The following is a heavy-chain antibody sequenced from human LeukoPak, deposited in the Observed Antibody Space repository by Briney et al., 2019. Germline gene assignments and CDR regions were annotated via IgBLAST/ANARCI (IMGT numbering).Heavy chain of an antibody. Sequence: PGGSLRLSCAASGFTFDDYAMHWVRQAPGKGLEWVSGISWNRGSIGYADSVKGRFTISRDNAKNSLYLQMNSLRAEGTAVYYCARGFRLLWFGELSLGVFDYWGQGALVTVSS. CDR1: GFTFDDYA. V-gene: IGHV3-9*01. D-gene: IGHD3-10*01. CDR2: ISWNRGSI. CDR3: ARGFRLLWFGELSLGVFDY. J-gene: IGHJ4*02.